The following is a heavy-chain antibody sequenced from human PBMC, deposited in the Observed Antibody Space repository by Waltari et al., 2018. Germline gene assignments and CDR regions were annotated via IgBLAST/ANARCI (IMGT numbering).Heavy chain of an antibody. CDR1: GFTFSSYS. J-gene: IGHJ3*02. D-gene: IGHD4-17*01. CDR2: ISSISSTI. Sequence: EVQLVESGGGLVQPGGSLRLSCAASGFTFSSYSMNWVRQAPGKGLEWFSDISSISSTIYYADVVKGRFTISRDKAKNSLYLQMNSLRAEDTAVYYCARDDYAGAFDIWGQGTMVTVSS. V-gene: IGHV3-48*01. CDR3: ARDDYAGAFDI.